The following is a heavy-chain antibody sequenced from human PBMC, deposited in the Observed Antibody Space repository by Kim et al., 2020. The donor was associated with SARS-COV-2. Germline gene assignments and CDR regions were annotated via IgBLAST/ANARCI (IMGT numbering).Heavy chain of an antibody. Sequence: GGFLRLSCAASGFIFSSYAMHCVPQAPGKGLEWVAVISYDGSNKYYADSVKGRFTISRDNSKNTLYLQMNSLRAEDTAVYYCALYPSDAFDIWGQGAMVTVCS. CDR3: ALYPSDAFDI. CDR2: ISYDGSNK. J-gene: IGHJ3*02. CDR1: GFIFSSYA. V-gene: IGHV3-30*04.